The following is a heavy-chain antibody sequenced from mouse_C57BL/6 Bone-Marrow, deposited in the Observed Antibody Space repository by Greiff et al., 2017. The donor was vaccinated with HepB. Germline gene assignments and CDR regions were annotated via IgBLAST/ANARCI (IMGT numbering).Heavy chain of an antibody. V-gene: IGHV7-3*01. Sequence: EVQVVESGGGLVQPGGSLSLSCAASGFTFTDYYMSWVRQPPGKALEWLGFIRNKANGYTTEYSAYVKGRFTISRDNSQSILYLQMNALRAEDSATYYCAGSPHYYAMDYWGQGTSVTVSS. D-gene: IGHD1-1*01. J-gene: IGHJ4*01. CDR3: AGSPHYYAMDY. CDR2: IRNKANGYTT. CDR1: GFTFTDYY.